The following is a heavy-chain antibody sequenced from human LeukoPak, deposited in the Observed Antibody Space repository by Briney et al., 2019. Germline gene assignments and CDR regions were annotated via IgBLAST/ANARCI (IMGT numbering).Heavy chain of an antibody. CDR1: GFTFSTYG. D-gene: IGHD1-26*01. Sequence: GGSLRLSCAASGFTFSTYGIHWVRQAPGKGLEWVGLLSSGGINKHYADSVKGRFIISRDNSMNTLYLQMNSLGVEDTAVYYCASSSYYSLDYWGQGTLVTVSS. V-gene: IGHV3-30*03. J-gene: IGHJ4*02. CDR3: ASSSYYSLDY. CDR2: LSSGGINK.